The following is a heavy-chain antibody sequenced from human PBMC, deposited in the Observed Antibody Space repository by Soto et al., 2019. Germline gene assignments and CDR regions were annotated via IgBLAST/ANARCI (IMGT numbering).Heavy chain of an antibody. V-gene: IGHV3-48*01. J-gene: IGHJ4*02. CDR2: ISSSSSTI. CDR3: ARCSGRARIWSGYCLFDY. Sequence: HPGGSLRLSCAASGFTFSSYSMNWVRQAPGKGLEWVSYISSSSSTIYYADSVKGRFTISRDNAKNSLYLQMNSLRAEDTAVYYCARCSGRARIWSGYCLFDYWGQGTLVTVSS. CDR1: GFTFSSYS. D-gene: IGHD3-3*01.